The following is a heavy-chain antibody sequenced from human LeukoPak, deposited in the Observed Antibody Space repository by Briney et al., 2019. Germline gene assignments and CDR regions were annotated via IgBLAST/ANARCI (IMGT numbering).Heavy chain of an antibody. J-gene: IGHJ3*02. CDR1: GGSFSGYY. CDR3: ARDTTQGYSSSWSPTSNAFDI. CDR2: INHSGST. D-gene: IGHD6-13*01. Sequence: NPSETLSLTCAVYGGSFSGYYWSWIRQPPGKGLEWIGEINHSGSTNYNPSLKSRVTISVDTSKNQFSLKLSSVTAADTAVYYCARDTTQGYSSSWSPTSNAFDIWGQGTMVTVSS. V-gene: IGHV4-34*01.